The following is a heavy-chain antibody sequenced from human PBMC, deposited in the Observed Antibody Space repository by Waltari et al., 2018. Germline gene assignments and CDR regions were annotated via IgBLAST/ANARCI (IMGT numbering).Heavy chain of an antibody. V-gene: IGHV3-23*03. D-gene: IGHD1-7*01. Sequence: EVQLLESGGGLVKPGGSLRLSCAASGFTFSSYAMSWVRQAPGKGLEWGSVIYRGGSTYYAYSGKGRFTISRDNSKNTLYLQMNSLRAEDTAVYYCAKGGELPRKRAFDIWGQGTMVTVSS. CDR1: GFTFSSYA. J-gene: IGHJ3*02. CDR3: AKGGELPRKRAFDI. CDR2: IYRGGST.